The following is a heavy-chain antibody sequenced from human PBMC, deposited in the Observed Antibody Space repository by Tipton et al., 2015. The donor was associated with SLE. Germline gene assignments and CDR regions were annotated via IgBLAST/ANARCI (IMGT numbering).Heavy chain of an antibody. CDR2: IYYSGST. CDR1: GGSISSHY. J-gene: IGHJ4*02. D-gene: IGHD1-14*01. V-gene: IGHV4-59*11. Sequence: TLSLTCTVSGGSISSHYWSWIRQPPGKGLEWIGYIYYSGSTNYNPSLKSRVTISVDTSKNQFSLKLSSVTAADTAVYYCATLRRTADYWGQGTLVTVSS. CDR3: ATLRRTADY.